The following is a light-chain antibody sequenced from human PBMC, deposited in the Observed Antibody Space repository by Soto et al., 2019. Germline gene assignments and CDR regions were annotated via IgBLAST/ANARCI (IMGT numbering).Light chain of an antibody. CDR1: PSVGSS. CDR2: DAS. V-gene: IGKV3-11*01. Sequence: EIVLTQSPVTLSLSPGERATLSCRASPSVGSSLAWYQQKPGQAPRLLIYDASNRATGIPARFSGSGSGTDFPLTISRLEPEDFAFYYCQQRSNWPWTFAQGTKVEVK. CDR3: QQRSNWPWT. J-gene: IGKJ1*01.